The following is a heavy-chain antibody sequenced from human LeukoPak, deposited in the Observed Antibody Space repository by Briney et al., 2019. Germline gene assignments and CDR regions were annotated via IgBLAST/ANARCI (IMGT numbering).Heavy chain of an antibody. CDR1: GDSVSSNSAA. Sequence: SQTLSLTCAISGDSVSSNSAAWNWIRQSPSRGLEWLGRTYYRSKWYNDYAGSVKSRITINPDTSKNQFSLQLNSVTPEDTAVYYCARWRQQPHEPNWFDPWGQGTLVTVSS. J-gene: IGHJ5*02. V-gene: IGHV6-1*01. CDR3: ARWRQQPHEPNWFDP. CDR2: TYYRSKWYN. D-gene: IGHD6-13*01.